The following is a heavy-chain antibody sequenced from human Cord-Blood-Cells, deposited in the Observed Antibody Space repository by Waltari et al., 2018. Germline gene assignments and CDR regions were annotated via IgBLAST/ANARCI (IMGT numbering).Heavy chain of an antibody. D-gene: IGHD1-26*01. CDR2: IKQDGSEK. CDR1: GFTFSSYW. CDR3: ARVAGHSGSYGAFDI. J-gene: IGHJ3*02. V-gene: IGHV3-7*01. Sequence: EVQLVESGGGLVQPGGSLRLSGAASGFTFSSYWMSWVRQAPGKGLEWVANIKQDGSEKYYVDSVKGRFTISRDNAKNSLYLQMNSLRAEDTAVYYCARVAGHSGSYGAFDIWGQGTMVTVSS.